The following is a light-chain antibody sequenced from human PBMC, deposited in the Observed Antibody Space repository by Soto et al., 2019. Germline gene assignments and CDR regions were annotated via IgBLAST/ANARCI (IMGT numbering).Light chain of an antibody. CDR2: EGS. V-gene: IGLV2-23*01. CDR3: CSYAGSSTNV. CDR1: SSDVGRYKL. J-gene: IGLJ1*01. Sequence: ALTHPASLSGSPGQSPPISRTGTSSDVGRYKLVSGYQQHPGKAPNLMIYEGSKRPSGVSNRFSGSKSGNTASLTISGLQAEDEADYYCCSYAGSSTNVFGTGTKFTVL.